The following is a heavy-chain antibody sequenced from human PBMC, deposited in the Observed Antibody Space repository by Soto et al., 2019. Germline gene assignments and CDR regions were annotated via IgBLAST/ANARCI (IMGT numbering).Heavy chain of an antibody. CDR1: GFTFSRYA. Sequence: EVQLLESGGDLVQPGGSLRLSCAGSGFTFSRYAMNWVRQAPGKGLEWVSGISGSGGITKYADSVKGRCTISRDNSGNTLELEMNRVRVEDTAVYYCAKRRIAAGGYYYYYYGMDVWGQGTTVTVSS. CDR2: ISGSGGIT. D-gene: IGHD6-13*01. CDR3: AKRRIAAGGYYYYYYGMDV. V-gene: IGHV3-23*01. J-gene: IGHJ6*02.